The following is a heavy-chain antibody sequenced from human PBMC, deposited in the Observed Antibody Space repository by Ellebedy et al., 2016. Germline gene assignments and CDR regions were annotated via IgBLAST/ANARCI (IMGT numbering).Heavy chain of an antibody. CDR2: IKRDGSDK. J-gene: IGHJ6*03. V-gene: IGHV3-7*01. D-gene: IGHD2-2*02. CDR1: GFAFSSYW. Sequence: GGSLRLSXTASGFAFSSYWMMWVRQAPGKGLEWVGNIKRDGSDKYYADSVKGRFTISRDNSKNTLYLQMNSLRAEDTAVYYCATLGYCSYTNCYIDYYYYMDVWGKGTTVTVSS. CDR3: ATLGYCSYTNCYIDYYYYMDV.